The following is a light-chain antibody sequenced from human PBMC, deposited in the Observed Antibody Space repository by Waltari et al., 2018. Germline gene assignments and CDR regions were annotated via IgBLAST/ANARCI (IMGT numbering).Light chain of an antibody. V-gene: IGKV4-1*01. CDR3: QQYYSTPLT. CDR1: QSVLYSSANKGY. CDR2: WAS. Sequence: DIVLPQSPDSLAVSLGERATINCKSCQSVLYSSANKGYLNWYQQKPGKPPKLLIYWASTREAGVPDRISGAGSGTDFTLTISSLQSEDVAVYYCQQYYSTPLTFGGGTKVEIK. J-gene: IGKJ4*01.